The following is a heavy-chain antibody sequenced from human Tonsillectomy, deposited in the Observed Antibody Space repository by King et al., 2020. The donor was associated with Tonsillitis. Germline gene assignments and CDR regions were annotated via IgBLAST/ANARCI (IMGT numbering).Heavy chain of an antibody. CDR2: INPNNGGT. CDR3: ARVEFSSGYSGFYYGMDV. CDR1: GYTFTGYY. Sequence: QLVQSGAEVKKPGASVKVSCKASGYTFTGYYVHWVRQAPGQGLEWMGWINPNNGGTNYAQKFQGRVTMTRDTSISTAYMELSRLRSDDTAVYYCARVEFSSGYSGFYYGMDVWGQGTTVTVSS. D-gene: IGHD5-12*01. J-gene: IGHJ6*02. V-gene: IGHV1-2*02.